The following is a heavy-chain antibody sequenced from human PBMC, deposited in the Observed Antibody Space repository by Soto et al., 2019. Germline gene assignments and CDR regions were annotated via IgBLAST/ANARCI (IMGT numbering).Heavy chain of an antibody. V-gene: IGHV4-61*08. Sequence: TVSGGSISSGGYYWSWIRQPPGKGLEWIGYIYYSGSTNYNPSLKSRVTISVDTSKNQFSLKLSSVTAADTAVYYCARHGRGSYYYGSGSPYGMDVWGQGTTVTV. CDR3: ARHGRGSYYYGSGSPYGMDV. CDR2: IYYSGST. D-gene: IGHD3-10*01. J-gene: IGHJ6*02. CDR1: GGSISSGGYY.